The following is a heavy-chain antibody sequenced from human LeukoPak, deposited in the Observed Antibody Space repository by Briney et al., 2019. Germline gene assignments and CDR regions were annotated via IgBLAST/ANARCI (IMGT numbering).Heavy chain of an antibody. D-gene: IGHD5-12*01. CDR1: GYTFTAYY. J-gene: IGHJ4*02. CDR3: ATVSAYDYYFDC. CDR2: INRNSGGT. Sequence: ASVKVSCKASGYTFTAYYMHWVRQAPGQGLEWMGWINRNSGGTNYAQKFQGRVTMTRDTSISTAYMELSSLRSDGTAVYYCATVSAYDYYFDCWGQGTLVTVSS. V-gene: IGHV1-2*02.